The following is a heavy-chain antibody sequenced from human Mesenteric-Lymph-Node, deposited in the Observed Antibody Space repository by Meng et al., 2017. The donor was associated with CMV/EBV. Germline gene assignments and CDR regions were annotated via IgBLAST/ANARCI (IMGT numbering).Heavy chain of an antibody. CDR2: INIGSSTI. Sequence: GESLKISCAASGFTFSSYAMSWVRQAPGKGLEWVSFINIGSSTIHYADSVKGRFTISRDNAKNSLYLQMNSLRAEDTAVYYCTRDPGYPYYYGMDVWGQGTTVTVSS. CDR1: GFTFSSYA. V-gene: IGHV3-48*04. J-gene: IGHJ6*02. CDR3: TRDPGYPYYYGMDV. D-gene: IGHD2-15*01.